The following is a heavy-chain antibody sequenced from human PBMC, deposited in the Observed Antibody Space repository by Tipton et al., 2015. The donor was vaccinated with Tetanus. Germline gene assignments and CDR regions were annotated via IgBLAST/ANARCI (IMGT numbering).Heavy chain of an antibody. J-gene: IGHJ4*02. D-gene: IGHD2-8*02. Sequence: SLRLSCAATGFTFNNYPIHWVRQAPGKGLQWVVVISEVGTYKYYVDPVKGRSAISRDNSKNTVYLQMNSLRVEDTAVYYCARDRSSLEDTGGHYYSFDSWGQGTLVTVPS. CDR1: GFTFNNYP. CDR3: ARDRSSLEDTGGHYYSFDS. V-gene: IGHV3-30*09. CDR2: ISEVGTYK.